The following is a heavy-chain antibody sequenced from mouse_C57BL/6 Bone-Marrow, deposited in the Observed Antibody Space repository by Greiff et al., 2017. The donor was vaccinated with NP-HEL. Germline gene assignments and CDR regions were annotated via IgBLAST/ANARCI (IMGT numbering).Heavy chain of an antibody. J-gene: IGHJ4*01. CDR1: GFSLTSYG. CDR2: IWSGGST. V-gene: IGHV2-2*01. CDR3: ARRGTTGRDYAMDY. Sequence: QVQLKESGPGLVQPSQSLSITCTVSGFSLTSYGVHWVRQSPGKGLEWLGVIWSGGSTDYNAAFISRLSISKDNSKSQVFFKMNSLQADDTAIYYCARRGTTGRDYAMDYWGQGTSVTVSS. D-gene: IGHD1-1*01.